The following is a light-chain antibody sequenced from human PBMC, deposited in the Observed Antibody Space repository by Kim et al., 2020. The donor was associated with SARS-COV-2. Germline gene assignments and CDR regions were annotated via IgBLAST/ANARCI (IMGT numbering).Light chain of an antibody. CDR1: QGIRQY. CDR3: QQYYSYPIT. J-gene: IGKJ5*01. Sequence: ASVGDTVTSTCRASQGIRQYLAWFRQKPGKAPESLIYAASSLEGGVPSKFSGHGSGTDFTLTITGLQPEDSATYFCQQYYSYPITFGQGTRLEIK. V-gene: IGKV1-16*02. CDR2: AAS.